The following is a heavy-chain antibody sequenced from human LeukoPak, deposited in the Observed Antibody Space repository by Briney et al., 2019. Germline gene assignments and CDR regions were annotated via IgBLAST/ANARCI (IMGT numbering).Heavy chain of an antibody. V-gene: IGHV3-66*02. CDR1: GFTVSSNY. J-gene: IGHJ6*03. CDR3: ARDRLELQFYYYYMDV. D-gene: IGHD1-7*01. Sequence: GGSLRLSCAASGFTVSSNYMSWVRQAPGKGLEWVSVIYSGGSTYYADSVKGRFTISRDNSKNTLYLQMNSLRAEDTAVYYCARDRLELQFYYYYMDVWGKGTTVTVSS. CDR2: IYSGGST.